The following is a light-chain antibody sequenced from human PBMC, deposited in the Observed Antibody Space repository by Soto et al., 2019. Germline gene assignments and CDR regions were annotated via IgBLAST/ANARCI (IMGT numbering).Light chain of an antibody. CDR1: SSDVGTYTY. Sequence: QSVLTQPRSVSGSPGQSVTISCTGTSSDVGTYTYVSWYQQHPGKAPKLIIYDVIKRPSGVPDRFSGSKSGNTASLTISGLQAEDEADYYCCSYAGNYTHVFGTGTKLTVL. J-gene: IGLJ1*01. CDR3: CSYAGNYTHV. CDR2: DVI. V-gene: IGLV2-11*01.